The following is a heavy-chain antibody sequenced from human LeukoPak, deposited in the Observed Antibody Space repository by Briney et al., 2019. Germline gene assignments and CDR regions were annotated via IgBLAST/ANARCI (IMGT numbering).Heavy chain of an antibody. CDR2: INHSGNT. V-gene: IGHV4-34*01. D-gene: IGHD3-3*01. CDR1: GGSFSGYY. Sequence: PSETLSLTCAVYGGSFSGYYWSWIRQPPGKGLEWIGEINHSGNTNYNPSLKSRVTMSVDTSRNQLSLKLTSVTAADTAVYYCARQRFLEWYFDYWGQGTLVTVSS. CDR3: ARQRFLEWYFDY. J-gene: IGHJ4*02.